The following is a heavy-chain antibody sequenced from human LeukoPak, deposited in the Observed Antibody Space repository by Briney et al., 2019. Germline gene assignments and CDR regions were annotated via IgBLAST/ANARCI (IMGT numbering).Heavy chain of an antibody. J-gene: IGHJ4*02. D-gene: IGHD3-22*01. CDR3: AREWYDSSGYFDY. V-gene: IGHV3-30-3*01. CDR1: GFTFSSYA. Sequence: GRSLRLSCAASGFTFSSYAMHWVRQAPGKGLEWVAVISYDGSNKYYADSVKGRSTISRDNSKNTLYLQMNSLRAEDTAVYYCAREWYDSSGYFDYWGQGTLVTVSS. CDR2: ISYDGSNK.